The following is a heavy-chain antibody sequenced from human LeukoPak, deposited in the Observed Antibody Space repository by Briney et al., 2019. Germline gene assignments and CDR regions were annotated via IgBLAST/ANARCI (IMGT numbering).Heavy chain of an antibody. Sequence: NPLETLSLTCTVSGGSISSGNSYWTWIRQPAGKELEWIGRIHTSGNTNYNPSLESQVTISIDTSKNQFSLSLNSVTPADTAIYYCARDRAGDSFDIWGQRTMVTVST. D-gene: IGHD7-27*01. V-gene: IGHV4-61*02. CDR3: ARDRAGDSFDI. CDR2: IHTSGNT. J-gene: IGHJ3*02. CDR1: GGSISSGNSY.